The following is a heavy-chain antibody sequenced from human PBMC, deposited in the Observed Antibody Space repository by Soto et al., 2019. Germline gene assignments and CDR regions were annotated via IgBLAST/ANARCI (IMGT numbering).Heavy chain of an antibody. CDR1: GYTLTELS. D-gene: IGHD3-16*02. V-gene: IGHV1-24*01. CDR2: FDPEDGET. J-gene: IGHJ4*02. CDR3: ATAPWGAIILDY. Sequence: ASVKVSCKVSGYTLTELSMHWVRQAPGKGLEWMGGFDPEDGETIYAQKFQGRVTMTEDTSTDTAYMELSSLRSEDTAVYYCATAPWGAIILDYWGQGTLVTVSS.